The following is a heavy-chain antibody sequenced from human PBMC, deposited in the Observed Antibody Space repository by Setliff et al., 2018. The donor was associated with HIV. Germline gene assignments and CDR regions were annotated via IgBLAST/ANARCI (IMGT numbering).Heavy chain of an antibody. CDR1: GFIFNAYT. D-gene: IGHD7-27*01. V-gene: IGHV3-21*01. CDR3: AKDRWGGKPYYFDY. CDR2: ISSSSSYI. J-gene: IGHJ4*02. Sequence: LSLTCAASGFIFNAYTMVWVRQAPGKGLEWVSSISSSSSYISYADSVKGRFTISRDNAKNSLYLQMNSLRAEDTAVYYCAKDRWGGKPYYFDYWGQGTLVTVSS.